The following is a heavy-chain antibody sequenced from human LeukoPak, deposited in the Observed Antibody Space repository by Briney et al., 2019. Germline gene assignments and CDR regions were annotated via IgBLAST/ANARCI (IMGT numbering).Heavy chain of an antibody. J-gene: IGHJ6*02. CDR2: INWSGAST. CDR3: ARDRAALARIGGMDV. D-gene: IGHD5-12*01. Sequence: GGSLRLSCVASGFIFDDYGLSWVRQVPGKGLEWVSGINWSGASTGYADSVRGRFTISRDNAKTSLYLQMNSLRAEDTALYHCARDRAALARIGGMDVWGQGTTVTVSS. V-gene: IGHV3-20*01. CDR1: GFIFDDYG.